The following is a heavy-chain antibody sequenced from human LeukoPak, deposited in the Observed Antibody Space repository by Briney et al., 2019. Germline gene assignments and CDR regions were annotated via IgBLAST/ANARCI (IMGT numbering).Heavy chain of an antibody. J-gene: IGHJ2*01. Sequence: ASVKVSCKASGYTFTSYGISWVRQAPGQGLEWMGWISAYNGNTNYAQKLQGRVTMTTDTSTSTAYMELRSLRSDDTAVYHCARTSSSGWYPWYFDLWGRGTLVTVSS. CDR2: ISAYNGNT. V-gene: IGHV1-18*01. D-gene: IGHD6-19*01. CDR3: ARTSSSGWYPWYFDL. CDR1: GYTFTSYG.